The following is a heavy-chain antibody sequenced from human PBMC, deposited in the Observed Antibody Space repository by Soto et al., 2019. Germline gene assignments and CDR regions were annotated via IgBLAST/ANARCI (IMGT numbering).Heavy chain of an antibody. CDR1: GFTFSSYG. CDR2: IWYDGSNK. V-gene: IGHV3-33*01. Sequence: GGSLRLSCAASGFTFSSYGMHWVRQAPGKGLEWVAVIWYDGSNKYYADSVKGRFTISRDNSKNTLYLQMNSLRAEDTAVYYCARLPDYDYGMDVWGQGTTVTVSS. J-gene: IGHJ6*02. CDR3: ARLPDYDYGMDV.